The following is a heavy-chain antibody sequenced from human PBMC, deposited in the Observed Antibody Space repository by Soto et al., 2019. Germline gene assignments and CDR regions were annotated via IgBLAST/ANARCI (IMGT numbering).Heavy chain of an antibody. V-gene: IGHV3-30-3*01. CDR1: GFTFSSYA. J-gene: IGHJ4*02. Sequence: QVQLVESGGGVVQPGRSLRLSCAASGFTFSSYAMHWVRQAPGKGLEGVAVIADDGSNKYYADSVKGRFTIARDNSKNTLSLQMNILRAEDTAVYYCASVGRDGCNGPNDYWGQGTLVTVSS. D-gene: IGHD2-2*01. CDR2: IADDGSNK. CDR3: ASVGRDGCNGPNDY.